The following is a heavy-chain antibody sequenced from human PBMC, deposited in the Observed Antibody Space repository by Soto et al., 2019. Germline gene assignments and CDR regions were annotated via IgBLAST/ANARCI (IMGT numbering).Heavy chain of an antibody. CDR2: ISHSGST. CDR3: AREYTYGSNFFDC. Sequence: SETLSLTCTVSGVSIGSAAYCWSWIRQHPGEGLEWIGYISHSGSTYYNPSLKSRVIISVDTSKNQFSLSLTSVTAADTAVYYCAREYTYGSNFFDCWGQGALVTVSS. V-gene: IGHV4-31*03. D-gene: IGHD5-18*01. CDR1: GVSIGSAAYC. J-gene: IGHJ4*02.